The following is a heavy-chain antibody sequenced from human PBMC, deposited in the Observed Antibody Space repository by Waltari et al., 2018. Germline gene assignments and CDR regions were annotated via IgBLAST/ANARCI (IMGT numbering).Heavy chain of an antibody. Sequence: EVQLVESGGGLVQPGGPLRLPCAASGFTFSSYWVNWVRQVPGKGLVWVSRIHSDGGSTSYADSVKGRFIISRDNAKNTLYLQMNSLRAEDTAVYYCARGASTRGDYWGQGTLVTVSS. D-gene: IGHD2-2*01. CDR2: IHSDGGST. CDR3: ARGASTRGDY. J-gene: IGHJ4*02. CDR1: GFTFSSYW. V-gene: IGHV3-74*01.